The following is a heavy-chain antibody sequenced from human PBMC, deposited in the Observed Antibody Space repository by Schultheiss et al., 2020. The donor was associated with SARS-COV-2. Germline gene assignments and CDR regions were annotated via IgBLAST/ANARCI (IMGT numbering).Heavy chain of an antibody. J-gene: IGHJ4*02. D-gene: IGHD3-22*01. Sequence: SQTLSLTCTVSGGSISSYYWSWIRQPAGKGLEWIGRIYTSGSTNYNPSLKSRVTISVDTSKNQFSLKLSSVTAADTAVYYCARTYYYDSSGYAHWGQGTLVTVSS. V-gene: IGHV4-4*07. CDR3: ARTYYYDSSGYAH. CDR2: IYTSGST. CDR1: GGSISSYY.